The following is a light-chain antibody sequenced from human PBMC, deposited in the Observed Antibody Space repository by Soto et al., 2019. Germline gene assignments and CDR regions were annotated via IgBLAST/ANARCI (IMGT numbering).Light chain of an antibody. CDR1: QSISVW. V-gene: IGKV1-5*03. CDR3: QEYNNYWT. J-gene: IGKJ1*01. Sequence: DIQMTQSPSTLSASVGDRVTITCRASQSISVWLAWYQQKAGKAPNLLIYKASRLESGVPSRFSGSGSETEFTLTISSLHPDDFATYYCQEYNNYWTFGQGTKVDI. CDR2: KAS.